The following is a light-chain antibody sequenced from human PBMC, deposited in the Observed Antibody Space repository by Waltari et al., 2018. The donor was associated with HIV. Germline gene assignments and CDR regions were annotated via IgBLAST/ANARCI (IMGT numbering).Light chain of an antibody. J-gene: IGLJ2*01. CDR1: SSDVGGYNY. CDR3: SSYTSSSTGV. V-gene: IGLV2-14*01. CDR2: DVS. Sequence: QSALTQPASVSGSPGQSITLSCTGTSSDVGGYNYVSWYQQHPGKAPKLMIYDVSNRPSWVSNRFSGSKSGNTASLTISGLQAEDEADYYCSSYTSSSTGVFGGGTKLTVL.